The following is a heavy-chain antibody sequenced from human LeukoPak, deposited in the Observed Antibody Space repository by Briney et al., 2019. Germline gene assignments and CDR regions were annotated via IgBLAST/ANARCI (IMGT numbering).Heavy chain of an antibody. D-gene: IGHD2-21*02. CDR3: AKDEQHIVVVTASPLDY. Sequence: GGSLRLSCAASGFTFNRRGMHWVRQAPGKGLEWVAFIRYDGSNKYYADSVKGRFTISRDNSKNTLYLQMNSLRAEDTAVYYCAKDEQHIVVVTASPLDYWGQGTLVTVSS. CDR1: GFTFNRRG. J-gene: IGHJ4*02. CDR2: IRYDGSNK. V-gene: IGHV3-30*02.